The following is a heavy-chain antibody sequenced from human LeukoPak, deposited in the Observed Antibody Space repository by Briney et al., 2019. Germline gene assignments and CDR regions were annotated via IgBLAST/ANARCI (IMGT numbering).Heavy chain of an antibody. V-gene: IGHV4-4*07. CDR3: ARDMNRNGFYHGFEY. CDR1: GASIRDHY. D-gene: IGHD2-8*01. J-gene: IGHJ4*02. Sequence: SETLSLTCTVFGASIRDHYWSWIRQPVGKRPEWIGRIYTDGTTHYNPSLESRVTISRDKSKNQFSVRLTSVTAADTAVYSCARDMNRNGFYHGFEYWSRGTLVTVPS. CDR2: IYTDGTT.